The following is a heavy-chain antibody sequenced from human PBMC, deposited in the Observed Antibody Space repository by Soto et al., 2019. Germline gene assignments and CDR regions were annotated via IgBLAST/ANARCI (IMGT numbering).Heavy chain of an antibody. CDR3: ARDNPQYSGYQYTPSFDY. V-gene: IGHV4-61*01. CDR2: IYYSGST. D-gene: IGHD5-12*01. Sequence: SETLSLTCTVSGGSVSSGSYYWSWIRQPPGKGLEWIGYIYYSGSTNYNPSLKSRVTISVDTSKNQFSLKLSSVTAADTAVYYCARDNPQYSGYQYTPSFDYWGQGTLVTVSS. CDR1: GGSVSSGSYY. J-gene: IGHJ4*02.